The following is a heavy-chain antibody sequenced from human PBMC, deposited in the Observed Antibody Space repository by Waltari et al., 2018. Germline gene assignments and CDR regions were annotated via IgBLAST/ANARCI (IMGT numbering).Heavy chain of an antibody. J-gene: IGHJ4*02. Sequence: EVQVVESGGGLIQPGGSLRLSCAASGFAVSDNYMSWVRQAPGKGLGGVAVSYSGGRAYYADAVKGRFTISRDSSENTFYLQMSSLRVEDTAVYYCARGPPISAKWELCWFDYWGQGTLVTVSS. CDR2: SYSGGRA. CDR3: ARGPPISAKWELCWFDY. V-gene: IGHV3-53*01. CDR1: GFAVSDNY. D-gene: IGHD3-16*01.